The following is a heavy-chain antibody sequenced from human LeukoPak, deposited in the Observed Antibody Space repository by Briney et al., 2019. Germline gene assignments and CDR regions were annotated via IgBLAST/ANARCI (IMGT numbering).Heavy chain of an antibody. V-gene: IGHV3-21*01. J-gene: IGHJ4*02. Sequence: GGSLRLSCAASGFTFNTYTMNWVRQAPGKGLEWVSSITASSTAIYSADSVKGRFTISRENAKNFLYLQMNSLRAEDTAVYYCARTYYDILTGYNPFFDYWGQGILVTVSS. CDR2: ITASSTAI. CDR1: GFTFNTYT. CDR3: ARTYYDILTGYNPFFDY. D-gene: IGHD3-9*01.